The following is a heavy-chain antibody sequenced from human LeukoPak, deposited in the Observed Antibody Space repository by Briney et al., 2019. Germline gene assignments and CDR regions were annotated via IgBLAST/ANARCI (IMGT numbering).Heavy chain of an antibody. Sequence: GGSLRLSCAASGFTFSDYYMGWIRQAPGRGREWVSYISSSGSTIYYADSVKGRFTISRDNAKNSLYLQMNSLRAEDTAVYYCARYSNYYNWFDPWGQGTLVTVSS. D-gene: IGHD4-11*01. V-gene: IGHV3-11*04. CDR1: GFTFSDYY. J-gene: IGHJ5*02. CDR2: ISSSGSTI. CDR3: ARYSNYYNWFDP.